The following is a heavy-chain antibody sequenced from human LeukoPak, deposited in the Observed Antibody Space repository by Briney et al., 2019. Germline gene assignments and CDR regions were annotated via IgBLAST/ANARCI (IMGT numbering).Heavy chain of an antibody. CDR3: ARHRSGGSQDDAFDI. J-gene: IGHJ3*02. V-gene: IGHV3-30*04. Sequence: GGSLRLSCAASGFTFSSYAMHWVRQAPGKGLEWVAVISYDGSNKYYADSVKGRFTISRDNSKNTLYLQMNSLRAEDTAVYYCARHRSGGSQDDAFDIWGQGTMVTVSS. D-gene: IGHD2-15*01. CDR1: GFTFSSYA. CDR2: ISYDGSNK.